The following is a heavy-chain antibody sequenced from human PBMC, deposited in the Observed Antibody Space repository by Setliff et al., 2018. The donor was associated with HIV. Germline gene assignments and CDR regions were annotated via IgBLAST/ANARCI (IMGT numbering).Heavy chain of an antibody. CDR3: ARVGDFYDGSGHYSVLDAFDM. CDR1: GGSFSGYF. D-gene: IGHD3-22*01. V-gene: IGHV4-34*01. J-gene: IGHJ3*02. CDR2: INHGGDT. Sequence: SETLSLTCAVYGGSFSGYFWTWIRQPPQKRLEWIGEINHGGDTNYNPSLKSRVTISVDTSKNQFSLRLSSVTAADTAVYYCARVGDFYDGSGHYSVLDAFDMWGQGTKVTVS.